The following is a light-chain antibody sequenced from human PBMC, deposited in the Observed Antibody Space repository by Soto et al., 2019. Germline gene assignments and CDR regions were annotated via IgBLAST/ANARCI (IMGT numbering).Light chain of an antibody. CDR1: SSDVGGYNY. Sequence: QSVLTQPRSVSGSPGQSVTISCTGSSSDVGGYNYVSWYQQHXGKAPKLIIYDVTERPSGVPERLSGSKSGNTASLTISGXXADDEADYYCSSYAGXHIVAFGGGTKLTVL. CDR3: SSYAGXHIVA. J-gene: IGLJ2*01. V-gene: IGLV2-11*01. CDR2: DVT.